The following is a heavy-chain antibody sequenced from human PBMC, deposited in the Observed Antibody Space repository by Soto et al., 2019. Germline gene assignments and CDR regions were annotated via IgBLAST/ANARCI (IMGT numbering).Heavy chain of an antibody. D-gene: IGHD1-26*01. CDR3: ASSRRGGAIIVGATTWFDP. CDR2: SIPIFGTA. Sequence: QVQLVQSGAEVKKPGSSVKVSCKASGGTFSSYAISWVRQAPGQGLEWMGGSIPIFGTANYAQKFQGRVTITADESTSTAYMELSSLRSEDTAVYYCASSRRGGAIIVGATTWFDPWGQGTLVTVSS. J-gene: IGHJ5*02. V-gene: IGHV1-69*01. CDR1: GGTFSSYA.